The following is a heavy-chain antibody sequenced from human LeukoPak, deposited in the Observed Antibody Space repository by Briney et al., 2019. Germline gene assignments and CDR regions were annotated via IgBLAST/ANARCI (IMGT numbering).Heavy chain of an antibody. D-gene: IGHD3-22*01. CDR2: IWYDGSNK. CDR1: GFTFSIYG. V-gene: IGHV3-33*08. CDR3: AREVEGRYDSSGYLDY. J-gene: IGHJ4*02. Sequence: PGRSLTLSCAASGFTFSIYGMHWVRQAPGKGLEWVAFIWYDGSNKYYADSVKRRFTISRDNSKNTLYLQMKSLRGEDTAVYYCAREVEGRYDSSGYLDYWGQGTLVTVSS.